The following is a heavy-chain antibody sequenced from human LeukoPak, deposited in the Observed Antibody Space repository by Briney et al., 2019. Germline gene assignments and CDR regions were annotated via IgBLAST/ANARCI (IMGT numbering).Heavy chain of an antibody. CDR3: AKDGGYGSASYNWLDP. CDR2: ISYDGSNK. J-gene: IGHJ5*02. Sequence: PGRSLRLSCAPSGFTFSSYVMHWVRQAPGKGLEWVAVISYDGSNKYYADSVKGRFTISRDNSKNTLYLQMNSLRAEDTAVYYCAKDGGYGSASYNWLDPWGQGTLVTVSS. D-gene: IGHD3-10*01. CDR1: GFTFSSYV. V-gene: IGHV3-30*18.